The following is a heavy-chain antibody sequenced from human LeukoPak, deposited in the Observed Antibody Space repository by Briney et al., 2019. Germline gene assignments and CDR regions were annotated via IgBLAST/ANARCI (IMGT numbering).Heavy chain of an antibody. J-gene: IGHJ4*02. Sequence: GESLKISCQGFGYSFATYWIGWVRQVPGKGLEWMGNIYPRDSDTRYSPAFRGQVSISVDKSVSTASLQWSSLKASDSATSYCVRRNYYGSGSHYSHFDYWGQGTLVTVSS. CDR3: VRRNYYGSGSHYSHFDY. D-gene: IGHD3-10*01. CDR2: IYPRDSDT. V-gene: IGHV5-51*01. CDR1: GYSFATYW.